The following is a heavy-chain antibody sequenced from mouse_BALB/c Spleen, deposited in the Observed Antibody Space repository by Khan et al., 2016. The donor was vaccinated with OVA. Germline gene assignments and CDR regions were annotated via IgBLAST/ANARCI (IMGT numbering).Heavy chain of an antibody. D-gene: IGHD2-14*01. CDR3: ARRTTEYALDY. Sequence: QVHVKQSGAELARPGASVKMSCKASGYTFTSHTLHWVKQRPGQGLEWIGYINPRTGYTNYNQKFTDKATLTADKSSSTAYMQLSSLTSEDSAVYYCARRTTEYALDYWGQGTSVTVSS. J-gene: IGHJ4*01. V-gene: IGHV1-4*01. CDR2: INPRTGYT. CDR1: GYTFTSHT.